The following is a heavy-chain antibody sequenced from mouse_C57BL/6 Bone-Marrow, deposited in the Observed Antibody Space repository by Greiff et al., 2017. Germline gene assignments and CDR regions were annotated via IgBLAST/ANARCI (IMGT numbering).Heavy chain of an antibody. D-gene: IGHD2-3*01. J-gene: IGHJ1*03. V-gene: IGHV2-3*01. CDR1: GFSLTSYG. CDR3: AKEGGMRLLRSDV. CDR2: IWGDGST. Sequence: VQLQESGPGLVAPSQSLSITCTVSGFSLTSYGVSRFRQPLGKGLVWLGVIWGDGSTNYHSALISRLSISKDNSKSQVFLKLNSLQTDDTATYYCAKEGGMRLLRSDVWGTGTTVTVSS.